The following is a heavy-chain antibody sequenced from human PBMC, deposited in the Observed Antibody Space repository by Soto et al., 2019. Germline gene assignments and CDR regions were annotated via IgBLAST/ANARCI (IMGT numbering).Heavy chain of an antibody. Sequence: SETLSLTCTVSGGSISSSSYYWGWIRQPPGKGLEWVGNIHYDGTTYYNPSLKTRVTISVDTSKNQFSLKLSSVTAADTAVYYCARLRCPTSTCYNLVAFDVWGQGTMVTVSS. V-gene: IGHV4-39*01. J-gene: IGHJ3*01. CDR3: ARLRCPTSTCYNLVAFDV. CDR2: IHYDGTT. CDR1: GGSISSSSYY. D-gene: IGHD2-2*02.